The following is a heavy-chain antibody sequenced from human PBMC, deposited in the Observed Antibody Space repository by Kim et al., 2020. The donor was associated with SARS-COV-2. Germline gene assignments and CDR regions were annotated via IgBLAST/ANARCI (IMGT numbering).Heavy chain of an antibody. CDR1: GGSISSDY. D-gene: IGHD3-10*01. V-gene: IGHV4-59*08. Sequence: SETLSLTCTVSGGSISSDYWSWIRQPPGKGLEWIGYISYSGSTNYSPSLKSRVSISLDTSKNQFSLRLTSVTAADTAVYYCARLRNTLVRGTINYYYGM. CDR3: ARLRNTLVRGTINYYYGM. J-gene: IGHJ6*01. CDR2: ISYSGST.